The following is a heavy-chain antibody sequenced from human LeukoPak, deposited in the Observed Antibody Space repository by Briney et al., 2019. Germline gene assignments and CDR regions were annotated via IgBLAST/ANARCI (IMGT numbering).Heavy chain of an antibody. V-gene: IGHV3-66*01. J-gene: IGHJ6*02. D-gene: IGHD2-15*01. CDR2: IYSGGST. CDR3: AREQAVVAARAGLYYGMDV. CDR1: GFTVSSNY. Sequence: GGCLRLSCAASGFTVSSNYMSWVRQAPGNGLEWVSDIYSGGSTYYADSVKGRFTISRDNSKNTLYLQMNSLRAEDTAVYYCAREQAVVAARAGLYYGMDVWGQGTTVTVSS.